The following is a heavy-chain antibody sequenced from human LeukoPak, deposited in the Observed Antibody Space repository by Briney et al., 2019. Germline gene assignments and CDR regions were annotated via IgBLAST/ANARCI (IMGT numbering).Heavy chain of an antibody. CDR2: ISYDGSNK. J-gene: IGHJ4*02. V-gene: IGHV3-30*18. D-gene: IGHD3-22*01. CDR1: GYTFSGYG. CDR3: AKDSSGFIFDY. Sequence: GGSLRLSCAASGYTFSGYGMHWVRQAPGKVLEWVAVISYDGSNKYYADSVEGRFTISRDNSKNTLYLQMNSLRAEDTAVYYCAKDSSGFIFDYWGQGTLVTVSS.